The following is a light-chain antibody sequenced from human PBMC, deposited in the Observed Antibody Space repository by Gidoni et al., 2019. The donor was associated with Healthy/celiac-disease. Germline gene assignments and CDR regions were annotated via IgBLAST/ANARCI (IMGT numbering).Light chain of an antibody. J-gene: IGKJ2*03. V-gene: IGKV3-15*01. Sequence: EIVMTQSPANLSVSHGERATLPGRARQSVRRNLAWYKQNPGQAPRRLIYGASTRATGIPASVSGSGSGTEFTLTISSLQSEDFAVYYCQQYKNWPRGFGQGTKLEIK. CDR3: QQYKNWPRG. CDR1: QSVRRN. CDR2: GAS.